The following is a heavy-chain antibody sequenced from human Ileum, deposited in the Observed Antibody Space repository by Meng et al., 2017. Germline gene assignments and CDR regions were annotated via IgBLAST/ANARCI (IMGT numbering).Heavy chain of an antibody. V-gene: IGHV4-61*01. D-gene: IGHD6-6*01. CDR1: GGSVSSGSYY. CDR2: IYYSGST. Sequence: QEPGPSLGRPSGTLSLACTVPGGSVSSGSYYWSWIRQPPGKGLEWIGHIYYSGSTNYNPSLKSRVTISVDMSKNQFSLKLNSVTAADTAIYFCARSSTSPASYFFDYWGQGTLVTVSS. CDR3: ARSSTSPASYFFDY. J-gene: IGHJ4*02.